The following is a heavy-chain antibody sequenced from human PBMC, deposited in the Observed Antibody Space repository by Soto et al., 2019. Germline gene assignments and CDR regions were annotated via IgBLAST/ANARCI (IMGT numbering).Heavy chain of an antibody. CDR1: GGTFSSYT. CDR3: ATSSTDSASALVF. CDR2: IIPIYGTP. V-gene: IGHV1-69*01. J-gene: IGHJ4*02. Sequence: VQLVQSGAKVKKPGSSLKVSCMTSGGTFSSYTINWVRQAPGQGLEWMGGIIPIYGTPKYAQKFQGRVTITADESTTTAPLELADLRSEASATYFCATSSTDSASALVFWGPGPLVTVSS. D-gene: IGHD4-4*01.